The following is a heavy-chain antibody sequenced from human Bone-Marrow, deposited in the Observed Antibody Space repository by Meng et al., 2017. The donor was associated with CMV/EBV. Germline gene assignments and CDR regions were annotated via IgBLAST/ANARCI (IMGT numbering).Heavy chain of an antibody. J-gene: IGHJ6*02. D-gene: IGHD6-6*01. V-gene: IGHV1-2*02. CDR3: ARDGGGRAARSPYYGMDV. Sequence: ASVKVSCKASGYTFTGYYMHWVRQAPGQGLEWMGWINPNSGGTNYAQKFQGRVTMTRDTSISTADMEMSRLRPDDTAVYYCARDGGGRAARSPYYGMDVWGQGTTVTVSS. CDR2: INPNSGGT. CDR1: GYTFTGYY.